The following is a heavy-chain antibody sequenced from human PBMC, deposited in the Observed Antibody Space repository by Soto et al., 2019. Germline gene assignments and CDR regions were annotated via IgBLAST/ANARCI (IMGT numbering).Heavy chain of an antibody. CDR3: AKGSLWTIFGAPTGMDV. V-gene: IGHV3-30*18. D-gene: IGHD3-3*01. CDR1: GFTFDDYA. Sequence: VQLVESGGGLVQPGRSLRLSCAASGFTFDDYAMHWVRQAPGKGLEWVAVISYDGSNKYYADSVKGRFTISRDNSKNTLYLQMNSLRAEDTAVYYCAKGSLWTIFGAPTGMDVWGQGTTVTVS. CDR2: ISYDGSNK. J-gene: IGHJ6*02.